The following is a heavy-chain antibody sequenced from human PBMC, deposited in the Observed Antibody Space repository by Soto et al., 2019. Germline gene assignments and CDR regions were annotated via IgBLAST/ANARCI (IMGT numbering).Heavy chain of an antibody. V-gene: IGHV1-18*01. CDR2: TRPNNGNT. CDR3: VRVLDGSGSYYTAY. D-gene: IGHD3-10*01. J-gene: IGHJ4*02. Sequence: QIQLVQSGAEVKKPGASAKVSCKASGYTISLYGINWVRQAPGQGRKWMGWTRPNNGNTKYAQNLQGRGTMTTDTSTSTAYMELRSLRPDDTAVYYCVRVLDGSGSYYTAYWGKGTLVPVSS. CDR1: GYTISLYG.